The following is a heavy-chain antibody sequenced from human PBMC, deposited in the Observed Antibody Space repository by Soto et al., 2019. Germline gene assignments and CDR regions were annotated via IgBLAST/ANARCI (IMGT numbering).Heavy chain of an antibody. CDR3: ARQIYDSDTGPNFQYYFDS. CDR1: GYSFAGYW. D-gene: IGHD3-22*01. V-gene: IGHV5-10-1*01. J-gene: IGHJ4*02. CDR2: IDPSDSQT. Sequence: ESLKISCKGSGYSFAGYWITWVRQKPGKGLEWMGRIDPSDSQTYYSPSFRGHVTISVTKSITTVFLQWSSLRASNTAMYYCARQIYDSDTGPNFQYYFDSWGQGTPVTVSS.